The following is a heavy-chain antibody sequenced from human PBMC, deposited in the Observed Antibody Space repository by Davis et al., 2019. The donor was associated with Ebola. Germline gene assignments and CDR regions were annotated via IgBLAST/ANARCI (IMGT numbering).Heavy chain of an antibody. V-gene: IGHV3-30-3*01. D-gene: IGHD1-1*01. J-gene: IGHJ4*02. Sequence: GESLKISCVASGFTFSNHPMHWVRQAPGKGLEWVAVQSHNESERFYGESVKGRFTISRDNSENVLYLQMDSLRPDDTAIYFCARALHDEVFDNWGQGTPVTVSS. CDR2: QSHNESER. CDR3: ARALHDEVFDN. CDR1: GFTFSNHP.